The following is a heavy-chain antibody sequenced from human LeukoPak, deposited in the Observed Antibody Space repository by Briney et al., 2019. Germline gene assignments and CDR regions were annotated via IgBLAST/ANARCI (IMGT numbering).Heavy chain of an antibody. V-gene: IGHV4-34*01. CDR3: ARDVLVSYDYEVGSWFDP. CDR1: GGSFSGYY. D-gene: IGHD3-16*01. Sequence: SETLSLTCAVYGGSFSGYYWSWIRQPPGKGLEWIGEINHSGSTNYNPSLKSRVTISVDTSKNQFSLKLSSVTAADTAVYYCARDVLVSYDYEVGSWFDPWGQGTLVTVSS. CDR2: INHSGST. J-gene: IGHJ5*02.